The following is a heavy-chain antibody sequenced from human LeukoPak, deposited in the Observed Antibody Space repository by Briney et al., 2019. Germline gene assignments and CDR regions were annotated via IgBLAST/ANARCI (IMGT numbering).Heavy chain of an antibody. CDR2: ISHSGST. CDR1: GGSISNKY. J-gene: IGHJ4*02. Sequence: SETLSLTCTVSGGSISNKYWSWIRQPPGKGLEWIGEISHSGSTNYNPSLKSRVTISVDTSKNQFSLKLSSVTAADTAVYYCARARDGHKGHFDYWGQGTLVTVSS. D-gene: IGHD5-24*01. CDR3: ARARDGHKGHFDY. V-gene: IGHV4-34*01.